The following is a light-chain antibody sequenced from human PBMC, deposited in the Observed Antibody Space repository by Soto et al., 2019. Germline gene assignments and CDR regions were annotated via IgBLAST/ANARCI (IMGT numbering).Light chain of an antibody. CDR2: DAS. J-gene: IGKJ5*01. CDR3: KQYHRSSIT. CDR1: QSLNNY. V-gene: IGKV1-5*01. Sequence: DIQMTQSPFTLSASVGDRVTITCRASQSLNNYLAWYQQTPGKAPKLLIYDASTLERGVPSRFSGTGSGTEFTLTISSLHPDDFATYYCKQYHRSSITYGQGTRLEIK.